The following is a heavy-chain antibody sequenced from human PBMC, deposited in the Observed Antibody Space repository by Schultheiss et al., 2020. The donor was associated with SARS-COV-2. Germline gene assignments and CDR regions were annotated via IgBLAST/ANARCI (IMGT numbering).Heavy chain of an antibody. CDR3: AKDMKQWLVLEN. CDR2: IYSGGST. D-gene: IGHD6-19*01. J-gene: IGHJ4*02. V-gene: IGHV3-53*01. CDR1: GFPVRSNY. Sequence: GGSLRLSCAASGFPVRSNYMSWVRQAPVKGLECVSVIYSGGSTYYADSVKGRFTISSDNSKNTLYLQINSLRAEDTAVYYCAKDMKQWLVLENWGQGTLVTVSS.